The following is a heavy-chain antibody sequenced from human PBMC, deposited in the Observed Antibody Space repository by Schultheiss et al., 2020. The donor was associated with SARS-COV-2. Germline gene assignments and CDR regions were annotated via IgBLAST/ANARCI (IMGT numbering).Heavy chain of an antibody. Sequence: GGSLRLSCAASGFTFSSYGMHWVRQAPGKGLEWVAVISYDGSNKYYADSVKGRFTISRDNSKNTLYLQMNSLRAEDTAVYYCAREGGVIIGDAFDIWGQGTLVTVSS. CDR2: ISYDGSNK. J-gene: IGHJ3*02. D-gene: IGHD3-10*01. V-gene: IGHV3-30*03. CDR3: AREGGVIIGDAFDI. CDR1: GFTFSSYG.